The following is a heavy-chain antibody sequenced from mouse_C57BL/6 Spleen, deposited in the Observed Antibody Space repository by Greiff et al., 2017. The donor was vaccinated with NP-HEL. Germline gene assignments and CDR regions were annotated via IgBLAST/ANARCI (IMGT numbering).Heavy chain of an antibody. V-gene: IGHV1-76*01. J-gene: IGHJ3*01. CDR3: AREEYWFAY. CDR2: IYPGSGNT. D-gene: IGHD5-2*01. CDR1: GYTFTDYY. Sequence: VQLQQSGAELVRPGASVKLSCKASGYTFTDYYINWVKQRPGQGLEWIARIYPGSGNTYYNEKFKGKATLTAEKSSSTAYMQLSSLTSEDSAVYFCAREEYWFAYWGQGTLVTVSA.